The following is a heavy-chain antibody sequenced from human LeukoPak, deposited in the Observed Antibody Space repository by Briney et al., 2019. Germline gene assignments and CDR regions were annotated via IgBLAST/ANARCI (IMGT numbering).Heavy chain of an antibody. CDR2: MNPNSGNT. CDR1: GYTFTSYD. V-gene: IGHV1-8*01. J-gene: IGHJ4*02. D-gene: IGHD3-22*01. Sequence: ASVEVSCKASGYTFTSYDINWVRQATGQGLEWMGWMNPNSGNTGYAQKFQGRVTMTRNTSISTAYMELSSLRSEDTAVYYCARVPTSPSYYDTFDYWGQGTLVTVSS. CDR3: ARVPTSPSYYDTFDY.